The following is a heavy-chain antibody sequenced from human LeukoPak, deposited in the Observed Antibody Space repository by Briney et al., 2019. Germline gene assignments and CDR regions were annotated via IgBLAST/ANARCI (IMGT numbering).Heavy chain of an antibody. V-gene: IGHV3-13*01. J-gene: IGHJ4*02. CDR2: IGIRGDT. D-gene: IGHD6-6*01. CDR3: ARDQSEPRGSSFDY. CDR1: GFTFIDYD. Sequence: GGSLRLSCAASGFTFIDYDMHWVRQVIGKGLEWVSAIGIRGDTHYSGSVKGRFTISRDNAKNSLYLQMNSLRAEGTAVYYCARDQSEPRGSSFDYWGQGTLVTVSS.